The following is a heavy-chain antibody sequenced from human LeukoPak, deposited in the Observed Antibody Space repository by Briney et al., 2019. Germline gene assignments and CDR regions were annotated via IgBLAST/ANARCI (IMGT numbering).Heavy chain of an antibody. CDR1: GFTLSTYA. CDR3: AKWPVNSYGHFDY. Sequence: RAWGSLRLSCAASGFTLSTYAMGWVRQAPGKGLEWVSLISGGGGSTFYADFAKGRFVISRDNSKDTMYLQMDSLRAEDTAVYYCAKWPVNSYGHFDYWGQGTLVTVSS. CDR2: ISGGGGST. V-gene: IGHV3-23*01. D-gene: IGHD5-18*01. J-gene: IGHJ4*02.